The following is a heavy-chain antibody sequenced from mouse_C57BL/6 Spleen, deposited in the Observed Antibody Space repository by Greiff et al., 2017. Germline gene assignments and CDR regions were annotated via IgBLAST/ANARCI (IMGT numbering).Heavy chain of an antibody. CDR2: INPSTGGT. CDR1: GYSFTGYY. D-gene: IGHD4-1*01. V-gene: IGHV1-42*01. Sequence: EVKLVESGPELVKPGASVKISCKASGYSFTGYYMNWVKQSPEKSLEWIGVINPSTGGTPYNQKLKAKATLTVDKSSSTAYMQLKRLTSEDSAVYYCAAETGTGPFAYWGQGTLVTVSA. CDR3: AAETGTGPFAY. J-gene: IGHJ3*01.